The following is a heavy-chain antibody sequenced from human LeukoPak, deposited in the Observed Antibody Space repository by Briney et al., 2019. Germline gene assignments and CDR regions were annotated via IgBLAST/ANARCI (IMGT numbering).Heavy chain of an antibody. J-gene: IGHJ3*02. CDR3: ARVLAYSYGSGGHAFDI. V-gene: IGHV4-59*01. D-gene: IGHD5-18*01. CDR1: GGSISSYY. CDR2: IYYSGST. Sequence: SETLSLTCTVSGGSISSYYWSWIRQPPGKGLEWIGYIYYSGSTNYNPSLKSRVTISVDTSKNQFSLKLSSVTAADTAVYYCARVLAYSYGSGGHAFDIWGQGTMVTVSS.